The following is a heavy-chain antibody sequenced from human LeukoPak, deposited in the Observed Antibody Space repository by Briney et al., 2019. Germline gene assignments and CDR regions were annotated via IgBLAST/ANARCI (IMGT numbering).Heavy chain of an antibody. J-gene: IGHJ4*02. D-gene: IGHD5-18*01. V-gene: IGHV3-48*03. CDR3: AKGVRGYSYVLFDY. CDR1: GFTFSSYE. Sequence: GGSLRLSCAASGFTFSSYEMNWVRQAPGKGLEWVSYISSSGSTIYYADSVKGRFTISRDNSKNTLYLQMNSLRAEDTAVYYCAKGVRGYSYVLFDYWGQGTLVTVSS. CDR2: ISSSGSTI.